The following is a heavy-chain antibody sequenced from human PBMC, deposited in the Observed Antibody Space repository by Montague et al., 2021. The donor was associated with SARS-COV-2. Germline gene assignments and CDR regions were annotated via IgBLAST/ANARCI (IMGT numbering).Heavy chain of an antibody. J-gene: IGHJ4*02. CDR2: IYYSGST. Sequence: SETLSLTCTVSGGSISSSSYYWGWIRQPPGKGLEWIGSIYYSGSTYHNPSLKSRVTISVDTSKNQFSLKLSSVTAADTAVYYCARRGKTRIAMIVVVIGYFDYWGQGTLVTVSS. V-gene: IGHV4-39*01. D-gene: IGHD3-22*01. CDR1: GGSISSSSYY. CDR3: ARRGKTRIAMIVVVIGYFDY.